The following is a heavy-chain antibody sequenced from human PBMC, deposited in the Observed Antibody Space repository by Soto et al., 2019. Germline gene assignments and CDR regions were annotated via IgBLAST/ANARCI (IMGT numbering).Heavy chain of an antibody. CDR1: GYTFTSYG. Sequence: ASVKVSCKASGYTFTSYGISWVRQAPGQGLEWMGWISAYNGNTNYAQKLQGRVTMTTDTSTSTAYMELRSLRSDDTAVYYCASFISSGWYEGGWFDPWGQGTLVTVSS. CDR2: ISAYNGNT. D-gene: IGHD6-19*01. V-gene: IGHV1-18*01. J-gene: IGHJ5*02. CDR3: ASFISSGWYEGGWFDP.